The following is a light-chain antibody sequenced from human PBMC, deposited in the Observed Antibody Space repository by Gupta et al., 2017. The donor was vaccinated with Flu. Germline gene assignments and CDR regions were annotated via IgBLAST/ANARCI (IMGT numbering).Light chain of an antibody. J-gene: IGKJ3*01. Sequence: DVQMTQSPSSLSASVGDRVTITCRASQSISSYLHWYQQKPGKAPKLLIYAASSWQSGVPSRFSGSGSGTDFTLTISSLQPEDFATYYCQQSYSTPLTFGPGTKVDIK. V-gene: IGKV1-39*01. CDR1: QSISSY. CDR3: QQSYSTPLT. CDR2: AAS.